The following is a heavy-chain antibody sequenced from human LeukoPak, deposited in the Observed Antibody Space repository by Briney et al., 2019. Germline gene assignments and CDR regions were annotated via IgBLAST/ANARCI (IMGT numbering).Heavy chain of an antibody. CDR1: GGSISSYY. CDR2: IYYSGST. CDR3: ALQSGQQLVPTYYFDY. D-gene: IGHD6-13*01. J-gene: IGHJ4*02. V-gene: IGHV4-59*01. Sequence: PSETLSLTCTVSGGSISSYYWSWIRQPPGKGLEWIGYIYYSGSTNYNPSLKSRVTISVDTSKNQFSLKLSSVTAADTAVYYCALQSGQQLVPTYYFDYWGQGTLVTVSS.